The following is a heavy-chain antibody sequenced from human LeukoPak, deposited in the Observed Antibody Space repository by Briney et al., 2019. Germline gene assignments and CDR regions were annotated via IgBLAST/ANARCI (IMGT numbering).Heavy chain of an antibody. D-gene: IGHD1-20*01. V-gene: IGHV3-21*01. Sequence: GGSLRLSCAASGFTFSSYEMNWVRQAPGKGLEWVSSISSSSSYIYYADSVKGRFTISRDNAKNSLYLQMNSLRAEDTAVYYCARLRDNWNDPYYYYGMDVWGKGTTVTVSS. J-gene: IGHJ6*04. CDR1: GFTFSSYE. CDR2: ISSSSSYI. CDR3: ARLRDNWNDPYYYYGMDV.